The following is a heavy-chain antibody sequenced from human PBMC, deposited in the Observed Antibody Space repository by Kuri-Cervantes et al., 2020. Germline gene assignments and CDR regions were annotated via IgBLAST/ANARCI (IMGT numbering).Heavy chain of an antibody. CDR1: GASISSGGYY. CDR3: ARGCGGDCYSYYGMDV. Sequence: SETLSLTCTVSGASISSGGYYWSWIRQHPGKGLEWIGYIYYSGSTYYNPSLKCRVTISVDTSKNQFSLKLSSVNAADTAVYYCARGCGGDCYSYYGMDVWGQGTTVTVSS. V-gene: IGHV4-31*03. CDR2: IYYSGST. D-gene: IGHD2-21*02. J-gene: IGHJ6*02.